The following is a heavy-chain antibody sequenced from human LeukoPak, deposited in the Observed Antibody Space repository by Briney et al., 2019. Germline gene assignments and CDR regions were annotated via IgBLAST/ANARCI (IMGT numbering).Heavy chain of an antibody. J-gene: IGHJ4*02. V-gene: IGHV3-53*01. CDR2: IYSGGTT. CDR3: AKDQSRVGASDAFDH. CDR1: GFTVSSNY. Sequence: GGSLRLSCAASGFTVSSNYMNWVRQAPGKGLEWVSVIYSGGTTYYADSVKGRFTISRDNSNNTVFLQMNSLRVEDTAIYFCAKDQSRVGASDAFDHWGQGTLVTVSS. D-gene: IGHD1-26*01.